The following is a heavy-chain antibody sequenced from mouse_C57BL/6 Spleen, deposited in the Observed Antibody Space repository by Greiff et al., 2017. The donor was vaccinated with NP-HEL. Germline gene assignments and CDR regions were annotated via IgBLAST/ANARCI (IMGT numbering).Heavy chain of an antibody. CDR2: ISSGSSTI. D-gene: IGHD2-1*01. Sequence: EVQLVESGGGLVKPGGSLKLSCAASGFTFSDYGMHWVRQAPEKGLEWVAYISSGSSTIYYADTVKGRFTISRDNAKNTLFLQMTSLRSEDTAMNYCAKGDYGNRGFAYWGQGTLVTVSA. CDR1: GFTFSDYG. CDR3: AKGDYGNRGFAY. V-gene: IGHV5-17*01. J-gene: IGHJ3*01.